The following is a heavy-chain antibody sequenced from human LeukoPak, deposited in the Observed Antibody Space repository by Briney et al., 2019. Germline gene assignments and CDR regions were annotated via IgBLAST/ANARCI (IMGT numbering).Heavy chain of an antibody. D-gene: IGHD1-1*01. J-gene: IGHJ4*02. CDR3: ARDRTAERFDS. CDR1: GGTISSAEYY. CDR2: IYSSGTT. V-gene: IGHV4-61*02. Sequence: PSETLSLTCTVSGGTISSAEYYSSWIRQPAGKGLEWIGRIYSSGTTSYNPSLKSRVTISTDTSKNQFYLNLRSVAAADTAVYFCARDRTAERFDSWGQGTLVTVSS.